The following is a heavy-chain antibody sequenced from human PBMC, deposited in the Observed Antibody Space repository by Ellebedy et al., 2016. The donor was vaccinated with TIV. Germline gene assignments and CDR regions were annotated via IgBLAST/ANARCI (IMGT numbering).Heavy chain of an antibody. J-gene: IGHJ6*04. V-gene: IGHV4-39*01. CDR2: IYHSGNT. CDR1: GGSVSSSSYY. D-gene: IGHD2-21*02. CDR3: ARKVNYGDYVDV. Sequence: SETLSLXXTVSGGSVSSSSYYWGWIRQPPGKGLEWIGSIYHSGNTFYRASLQSRVTISLDTSRNQFSLRLTSMTAADTAVYHCARKVNYGDYVDVWGKGTTVTVSS.